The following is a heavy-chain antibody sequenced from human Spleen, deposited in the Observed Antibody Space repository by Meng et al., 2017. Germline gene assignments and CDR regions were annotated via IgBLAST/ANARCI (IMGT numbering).Heavy chain of an antibody. CDR1: GFTFTDYA. Sequence: VQLVESGGGLVQPRGSLRLSCAASGFTFTDYAMHWVRQAPGRGPEWVAIVSHDGNSGCYADSVKGRFSVSGDNSRNTLYLQMKSLQAEDTAVYYCGDDFWCWGQGTLVTVSS. D-gene: IGHD3-3*01. J-gene: IGHJ4*02. CDR3: GDDFWC. V-gene: IGHV3-30-3*01. CDR2: VSHDGNSG.